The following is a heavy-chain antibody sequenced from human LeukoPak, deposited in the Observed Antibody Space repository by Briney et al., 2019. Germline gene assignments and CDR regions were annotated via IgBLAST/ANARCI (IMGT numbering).Heavy chain of an antibody. CDR1: GFTFSTYG. D-gene: IGHD3-10*01. Sequence: GGSLRLSCAGSGFTFSTYGMSWVRRAPNKGLEWLSTISGSGDSTYYADSVKGRFTISRDNSKNTLFLQMNSLRAGDTAIYYCAKWQYYGSGDDYWGQGTLVTVSS. V-gene: IGHV3-23*01. CDR3: AKWQYYGSGDDY. J-gene: IGHJ4*02. CDR2: ISGSGDST.